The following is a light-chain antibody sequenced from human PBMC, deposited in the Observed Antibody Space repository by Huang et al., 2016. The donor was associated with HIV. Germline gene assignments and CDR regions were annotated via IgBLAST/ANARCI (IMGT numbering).Light chain of an antibody. CDR3: QQRSIWPPT. V-gene: IGKV3-11*01. CDR1: QSVSRY. J-gene: IGKJ1*01. CDR2: DAS. Sequence: ETVLTQSPVTLSLSPGERATLSCRASQSVSRYLAWYQHKPGQAPRLRIYDASNRATGIPARFSGSGSGTYFTLTISSLEPEDFALYYCQQRSIWPPTFGQGTKVEIK.